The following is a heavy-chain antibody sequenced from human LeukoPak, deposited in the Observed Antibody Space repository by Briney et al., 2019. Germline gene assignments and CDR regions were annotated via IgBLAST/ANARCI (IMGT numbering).Heavy chain of an antibody. CDR2: IRYDGSNK. V-gene: IGHV3-30*02. J-gene: IGHJ4*02. CDR1: GFTFSSYG. D-gene: IGHD3-22*01. Sequence: PGGSLRLSCAASGFTFSSYGMHWVRQAPGKGLEWVAFIRYDGSNKYYADSVKGRFTISRDNSKNTLYLQMNSLRAEDTAVYYCAKGATTYYDSSGWLFSHWGQGTLVTVSS. CDR3: AKGATTYYDSSGWLFSH.